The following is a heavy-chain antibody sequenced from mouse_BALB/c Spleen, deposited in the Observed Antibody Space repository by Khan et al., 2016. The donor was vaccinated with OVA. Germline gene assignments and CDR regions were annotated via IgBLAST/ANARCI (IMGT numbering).Heavy chain of an antibody. CDR1: GFTFSSYG. V-gene: IGHV5-6-3*01. J-gene: IGHJ2*01. CDR3: ARKARTIN. CDR2: INSNGGST. Sequence: EVQLVESGGGLVQPGGSLKLSCAASGFTFSSYGMSWVRQTPDKRLELVATINSNGGSTYYPDSVKGRFTIYRDNAKNTLYLQKSSLKSEDTAMYYCARKARTINWGQGTTLTVSS.